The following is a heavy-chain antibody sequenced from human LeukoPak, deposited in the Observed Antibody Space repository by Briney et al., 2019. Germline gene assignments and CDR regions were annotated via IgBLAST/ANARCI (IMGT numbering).Heavy chain of an antibody. Sequence: GESLKISCKGSGYSFTSYWISWVRQMPGEGLEWMGRIDPSDSYTNYSPSFQGHVTISADKSISTAYLQWSSLKASDTAMYYCARRYCSGGSCYLGFDYWGQGTLVTVSS. CDR3: ARRYCSGGSCYLGFDY. J-gene: IGHJ4*02. V-gene: IGHV5-10-1*01. D-gene: IGHD2-15*01. CDR2: IDPSDSYT. CDR1: GYSFTSYW.